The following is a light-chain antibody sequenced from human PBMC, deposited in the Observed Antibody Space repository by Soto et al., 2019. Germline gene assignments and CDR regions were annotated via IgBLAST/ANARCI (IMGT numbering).Light chain of an antibody. Sequence: QSALTQPASVSGSPGQSITISCTGTNNDDGSYNLVSWYQQHPGKAPKLMIYEGSKRPSGVSNRFSGSKSDNTASLTISGLHADDEAYYYCCSYACSSTCVVFGGGTKLTVL. V-gene: IGLV2-23*01. CDR2: EGS. CDR3: CSYACSSTCVV. J-gene: IGLJ2*01. CDR1: NNDDGSYNL.